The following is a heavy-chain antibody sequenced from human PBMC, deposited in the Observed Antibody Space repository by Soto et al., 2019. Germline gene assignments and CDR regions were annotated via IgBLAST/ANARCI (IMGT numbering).Heavy chain of an antibody. CDR2: ISAYNGNT. D-gene: IGHD2-15*01. CDR1: GYTFTSYG. V-gene: IGHV1-18*01. CDR3: ASHHRGYCSGGSCSSPYYYYGMDV. Sequence: ASVKVSCKASGYTFTSYGISWVRQAPGQGLEWMGWISAYNGNTNYAQKLQGRVTMTTDKSTSTAYMELRSLRSEDTAVYYCASHHRGYCSGGSCSSPYYYYGMDVWGQGTTVTVSS. J-gene: IGHJ6*02.